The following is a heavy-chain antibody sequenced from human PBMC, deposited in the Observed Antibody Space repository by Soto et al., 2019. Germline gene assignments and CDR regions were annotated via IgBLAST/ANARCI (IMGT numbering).Heavy chain of an antibody. J-gene: IGHJ6*02. V-gene: IGHV1-2*02. CDR3: ARDARDYYYGMDV. CDR2: INPNSCGT. Sequence: ASGNGSCKTSGYTFTGYYMHWVRQAPGQGLEWMGWINPNSCGTNYAQKFQGRVTMTRDTSISTAYMELSRLRSDDTAVYYCARDARDYYYGMDVWGQGTTVTVSS. CDR1: GYTFTGYY.